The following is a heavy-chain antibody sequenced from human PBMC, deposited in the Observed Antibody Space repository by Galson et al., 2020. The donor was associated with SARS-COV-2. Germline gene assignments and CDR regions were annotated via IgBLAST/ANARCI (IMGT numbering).Heavy chain of an antibody. CDR1: GFTIRTYA. Sequence: QLGESLKISCVASGFTIRTYAMHWVRQAPGKGLEWVAAITYDGTNKYYTDSVKGRFTISRDNSKNTLYLQMNSLTVEDTAVYYCVRESDAFDIWGQGTMVTVSS. CDR3: VRESDAFDI. CDR2: ITYDGTNK. V-gene: IGHV3-30*03. J-gene: IGHJ3*02.